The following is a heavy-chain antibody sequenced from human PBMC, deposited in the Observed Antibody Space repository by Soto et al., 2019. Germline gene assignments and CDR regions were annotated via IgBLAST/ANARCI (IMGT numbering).Heavy chain of an antibody. CDR1: GSSINSSGYY. D-gene: IGHD3-3*02. J-gene: IGHJ4*02. V-gene: IGHV4-39*01. CDR3: ARLPSRHLVDY. Sequence: SETLSLTCTVSGSSINSSGYYWGWIRQTPGKGLEWIGSMFYGVSTYYNPSLKSRVTVSVDTSKNQFSLNLRSVTAADTAVYYCARLPSRHLVDYWGQGTLVTVSS. CDR2: MFYGVST.